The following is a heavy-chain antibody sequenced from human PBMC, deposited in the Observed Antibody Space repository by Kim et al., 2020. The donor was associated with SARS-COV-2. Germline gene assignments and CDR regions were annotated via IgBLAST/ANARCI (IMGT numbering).Heavy chain of an antibody. CDR3: ARDSGTPGAQIDY. J-gene: IGHJ4*02. D-gene: IGHD1-26*01. CDR2: INTNTGES. Sequence: ASVKVSCKASGYTFTKFAMNWVRQAPGQGLEWVGWINTNTGESTYAQEFTGRFVFSLDASVSTAYLQITSLKAEDTATYYCARDSGTPGAQIDYWGQGTLVTVSS. CDR1: GYTFTKFA. V-gene: IGHV7-4-1*02.